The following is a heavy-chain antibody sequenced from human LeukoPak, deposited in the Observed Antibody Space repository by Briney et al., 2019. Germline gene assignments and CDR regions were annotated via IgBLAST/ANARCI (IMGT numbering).Heavy chain of an antibody. Sequence: SETLSLTCTVSGGSISSYYWSWIRQPPGKGLEWIGYIYYSGSTNYNPSLKSRVTISVDTSKNQFSLKLSSVTAADTAVYYCARRGYDFWSGYYGLNWFDPWGQGTLVTVSS. CDR3: ARRGYDFWSGYYGLNWFDP. J-gene: IGHJ5*02. CDR2: IYYSGST. CDR1: GGSISSYY. V-gene: IGHV4-59*12. D-gene: IGHD3-3*01.